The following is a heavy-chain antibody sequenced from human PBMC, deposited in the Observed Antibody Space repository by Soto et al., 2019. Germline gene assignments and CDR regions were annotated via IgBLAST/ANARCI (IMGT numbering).Heavy chain of an antibody. D-gene: IGHD2-8*01. Sequence: GGSLRLSCAASGFTFSNAWMSWVRQAPGKGLEWVGRIKSKTDGGTTDYAAPVKGRFTISRDDSKNTLYLQMNSLKTEDTAVYYCTTDIRDCTNGVWYDAFDIWGQGTMVTVSS. CDR3: TTDIRDCTNGVWYDAFDI. V-gene: IGHV3-15*01. CDR2: IKSKTDGGTT. J-gene: IGHJ3*02. CDR1: GFTFSNAW.